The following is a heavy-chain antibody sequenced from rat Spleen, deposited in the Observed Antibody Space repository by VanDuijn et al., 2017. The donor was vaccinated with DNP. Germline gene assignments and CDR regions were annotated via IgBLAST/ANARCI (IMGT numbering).Heavy chain of an antibody. CDR1: DYSITSNF. Sequence: EVQLQESGPGLVKPSQSLSLTCSVTDYSITSNFWGWIRKFPGNKMEWIGHISYSGTTNYNPSLKSRFSITRDTSKNQFFLQLNSVTTEDTATYYCARWSRYFDYWGQGVMVTVSS. J-gene: IGHJ2*01. CDR2: ISYSGTT. V-gene: IGHV3-1*01. CDR3: ARWSRYFDY.